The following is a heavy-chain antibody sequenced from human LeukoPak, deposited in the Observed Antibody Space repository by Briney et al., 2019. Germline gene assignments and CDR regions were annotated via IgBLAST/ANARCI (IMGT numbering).Heavy chain of an antibody. V-gene: IGHV3-48*03. CDR3: AGQYWVIVVG. J-gene: IGHJ4*02. CDR2: ISSSGSSE. CDR1: GFTFSSYE. D-gene: IGHD3-22*01. Sequence: PGGSLRLSCAVSGFTFSSYEMNWVRQAPGKGLEWVSCISSSGSSEYYADSAKGRFTISRDNAKNSLYLQMNSLRAEDTAVYYCAGQYWVIVVGGGQGTQVTVSS.